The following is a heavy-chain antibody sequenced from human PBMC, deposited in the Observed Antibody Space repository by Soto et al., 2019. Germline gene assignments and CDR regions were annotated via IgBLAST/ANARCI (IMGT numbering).Heavy chain of an antibody. J-gene: IGHJ4*02. CDR1: GYTFTSYG. D-gene: IGHD4-17*01. CDR3: ARALIDYGDPSLDY. V-gene: IGHV1-18*04. Sequence: QVQLVQSGAEVKKPGASVKVSCKASGYTFTSYGISWVRQAPGQGLEWMGWISAYNGNTNYAQKPQGRVTMTTDTSTSTASLELRSLRSDDTAVYYCARALIDYGDPSLDYWGQGTLVTVSS. CDR2: ISAYNGNT.